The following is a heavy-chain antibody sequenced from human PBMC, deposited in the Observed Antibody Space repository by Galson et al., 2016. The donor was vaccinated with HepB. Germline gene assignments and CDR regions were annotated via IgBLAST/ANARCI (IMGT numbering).Heavy chain of an antibody. CDR3: AAHPVDFSY. J-gene: IGHJ4*02. V-gene: IGHV4-39*07. CDR2: IFPSGGT. CDR1: GGPISSNRYY. D-gene: IGHD3/OR15-3a*01. Sequence: SETLSLTCTVSGGPISSNRYYWGWIRQPPGKGLEWIGSIFPSGGTTYNPSLRRRVTISEDRSKNQFSLRLSSVTAADTAVYYCAAHPVDFSYWGQGMLVTVSS.